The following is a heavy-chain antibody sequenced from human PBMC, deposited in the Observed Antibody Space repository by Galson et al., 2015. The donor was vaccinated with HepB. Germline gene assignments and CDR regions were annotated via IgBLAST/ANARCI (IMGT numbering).Heavy chain of an antibody. CDR2: ITHDGTQK. CDR3: AKELFSLREYKVGEIGPSEQYGIDV. J-gene: IGHJ6*02. V-gene: IGHV3-7*05. D-gene: IGHD1/OR15-1a*01. CDR1: GFTFSTSW. Sequence: SLRLSCAASGFTFSTSWMSWVRQAPGKGLGWVATITHDGTQKYYIDSVKARFTISRDNARISLYLQMNSLRVEDTAVYYCAKELFSLREYKVGEIGPSEQYGIDVWGQGTTVTVSS.